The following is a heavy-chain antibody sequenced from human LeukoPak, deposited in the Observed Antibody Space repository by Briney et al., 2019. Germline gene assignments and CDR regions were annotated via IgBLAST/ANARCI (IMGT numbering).Heavy chain of an antibody. CDR2: INHSGST. CDR3: ARSGLDYDFWSGYSIRSHRYYYGMDV. V-gene: IGHV4-34*01. Sequence: SETLSLTCAVYGGSFSGYYWSWLRQPPGKGLEWIGEINHSGSTNYNPSLKSRVTISVDTSKNQFSLKLSSVTAADTAVYYCARSGLDYDFWSGYSIRSHRYYYGMDVWGQGTTVTVSS. CDR1: GGSFSGYY. J-gene: IGHJ6*02. D-gene: IGHD3-3*01.